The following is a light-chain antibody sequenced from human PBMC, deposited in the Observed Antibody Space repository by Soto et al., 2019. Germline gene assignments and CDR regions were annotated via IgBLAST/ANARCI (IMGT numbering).Light chain of an antibody. V-gene: IGLV2-23*01. CDR2: EGS. J-gene: IGLJ1*01. CDR3: CSYAGSSTLGYV. Sequence: QSVLTQPASVSGSPGQSITISCTGTRSDVGSYNLVSWYQQHPGKAPKLIIYEGSKRPSGASNRFFGSKSGNTASQTITGLQSEYEADYHCCSYAGSSTLGYVFGTGTKLTVL. CDR1: RSDVGSYNL.